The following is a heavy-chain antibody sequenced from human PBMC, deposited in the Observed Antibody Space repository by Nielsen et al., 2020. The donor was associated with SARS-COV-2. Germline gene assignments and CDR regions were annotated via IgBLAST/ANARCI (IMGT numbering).Heavy chain of an antibody. J-gene: IGHJ6*02. CDR3: ARDLEYSSSSTRPRYGMDV. Sequence: GGYMRLSCAASGFTFSSYGMNWVRQAPGKGLEGVAVISYDGSNKYYADSVKGRFTISRDNSKNTLYLQMNSLRAEDTAVYYCARDLEYSSSSTRPRYGMDVWGQGTTVTVSS. CDR1: GFTFSSYG. D-gene: IGHD6-6*01. V-gene: IGHV3-30*03. CDR2: ISYDGSNK.